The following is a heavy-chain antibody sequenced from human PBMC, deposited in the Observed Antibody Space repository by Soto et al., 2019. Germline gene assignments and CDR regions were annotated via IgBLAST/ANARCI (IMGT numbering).Heavy chain of an antibody. CDR2: IIPILGMS. D-gene: IGHD3-10*01. CDR3: ATNYGSGSAHFDN. CDR1: GDTFNFYT. V-gene: IGHV1-69*02. J-gene: IGHJ4*02. Sequence: QVQLVQSGAEVKPPGSSVKVSCTASGDTFNFYTLSWVRQAPGQGLEWMGRIIPILGMSNDAQKFQGRVTMIADKSTSTAYMGLSSLRSEDTALYYCATNYGSGSAHFDNWGQGTLVTVSS.